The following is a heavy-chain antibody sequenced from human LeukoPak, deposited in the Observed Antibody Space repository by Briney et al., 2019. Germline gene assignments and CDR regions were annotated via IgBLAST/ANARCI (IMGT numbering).Heavy chain of an antibody. CDR3: ARVKVGAIYFDY. V-gene: IGHV1-69*05. D-gene: IGHD1-26*01. J-gene: IGHJ4*02. CDR2: IIPIFGTA. Sequence: SVKVSCKASGGTFSSYAISWVRQAPGQGLEWMGGIIPIFGTANYAQKFQGRVTITTDESTSTAYMELSSLRSEDTAVYYCARVKVGAIYFDYWGQGTLVTVSS. CDR1: GGTFSSYA.